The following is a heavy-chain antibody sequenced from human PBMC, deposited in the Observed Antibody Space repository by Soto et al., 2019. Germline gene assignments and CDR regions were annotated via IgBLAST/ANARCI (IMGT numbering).Heavy chain of an antibody. CDR3: ARDRSYSLDV. Sequence: EVQLVESGGGLLQPGGSLRLSCAVSGSTFSNDWMHWVRQAPGKGLVWGSHINSCGSSTNYADFVKGRFTIARDNAKNTVYLQMNSLRAEDTAVYYCARDRSYSLDVWGQGTTVTVSS. J-gene: IGHJ6*02. CDR1: GSTFSNDW. V-gene: IGHV3-74*01. CDR2: INSCGSST.